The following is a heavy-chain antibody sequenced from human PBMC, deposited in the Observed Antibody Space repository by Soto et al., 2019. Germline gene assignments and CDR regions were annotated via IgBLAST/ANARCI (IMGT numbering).Heavy chain of an antibody. CDR1: GYTFTNYA. J-gene: IGHJ4*02. V-gene: IGHV1-3*01. CDR2: VNAGNGNT. CDR3: ARGGDSSWPFDY. Sequence: GASVKVSCKASGYTFTNYAMHWVRQAPGQRLEWMGWVNAGNGNTKYSQRFQDRVTITRDTSASTAYMELSSLRSEDTAVYYCARGGDSSWPFDYWGQGTLVTVSS. D-gene: IGHD6-13*01.